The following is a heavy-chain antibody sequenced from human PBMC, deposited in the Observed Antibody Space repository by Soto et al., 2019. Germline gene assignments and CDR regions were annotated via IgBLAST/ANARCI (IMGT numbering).Heavy chain of an antibody. V-gene: IGHV3-23*01. CDR2: ISGSGGTT. Sequence: EVQLLESGGGLGQPGGSLRLSCAASGFTFSSYAMTWVRQAPGQGLEWVASISGSGGTTNYADSVKGRFTISRDNSKNTAYLQMNSLRAEDTALYFCAKDGTTTGIHYYAMDVWGQGTTVTVSS. CDR1: GFTFSSYA. CDR3: AKDGTTTGIHYYAMDV. D-gene: IGHD1-1*01. J-gene: IGHJ6*02.